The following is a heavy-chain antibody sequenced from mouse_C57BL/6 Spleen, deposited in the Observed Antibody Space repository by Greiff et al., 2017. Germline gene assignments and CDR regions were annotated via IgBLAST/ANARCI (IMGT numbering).Heavy chain of an antibody. J-gene: IGHJ2*01. CDR3: ASVSPFDY. V-gene: IGHV1-81*01. CDR2: IYPRSGNT. Sequence: VQLQQSGAELARPGASVKLSCKASGYTFTSYGISWVKQRTGQGLEWIGEIYPRSGNTYYNEKFKGKATLTADKSSSTAYMELRSLTSEDSAVYFCASVSPFDYWGQGTTLTVSS. CDR1: GYTFTSYG.